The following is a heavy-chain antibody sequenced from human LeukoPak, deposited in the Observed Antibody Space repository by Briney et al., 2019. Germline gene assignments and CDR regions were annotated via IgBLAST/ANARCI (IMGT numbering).Heavy chain of an antibody. Sequence: PGGSLRLSCAASGFAFSSYGMTWVRQAPGKGLEWVSVISGSGGGTYYADSVQGRFTISRDNSKNTLYLQMNSLRAEDTAVYYCAKGGCSTTTCLNCFDPWGQGTLVTVSS. V-gene: IGHV3-23*01. J-gene: IGHJ5*02. D-gene: IGHD2-2*01. CDR1: GFAFSSYG. CDR3: AKGGCSTTTCLNCFDP. CDR2: ISGSGGGT.